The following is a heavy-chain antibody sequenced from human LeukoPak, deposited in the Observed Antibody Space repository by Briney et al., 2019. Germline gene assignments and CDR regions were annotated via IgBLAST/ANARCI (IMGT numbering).Heavy chain of an antibody. V-gene: IGHV1-2*02. CDR3: TRANVHTAMPYDY. J-gene: IGHJ4*02. D-gene: IGHD5-18*01. CDR1: GYTFTGYY. Sequence: GSVKVSCKASGYTFTGYYLHWVRQAPGQGLEWMGWINPDSGGTNCAPKFQGRVTMTRDTSISTAYMELSRLISDDTAVYYCTRANVHTAMPYDYWGQGALVTVSS. CDR2: INPDSGGT.